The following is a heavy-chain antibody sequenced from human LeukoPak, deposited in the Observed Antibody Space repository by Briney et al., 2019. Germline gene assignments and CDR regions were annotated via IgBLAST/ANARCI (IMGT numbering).Heavy chain of an antibody. Sequence: PSETLSLTCVVYGGSFSGYYWSWIRQPPGKGLEWIGEINHSGSTNYNPSLKSRVTISVDTSKNQFSLKLSSVTAADTAVYYCARDSITIFGVVTRFDYWGQGTLVTVSS. V-gene: IGHV4-34*01. CDR3: ARDSITIFGVVTRFDY. CDR1: GGSFSGYY. J-gene: IGHJ4*02. D-gene: IGHD3-3*01. CDR2: INHSGST.